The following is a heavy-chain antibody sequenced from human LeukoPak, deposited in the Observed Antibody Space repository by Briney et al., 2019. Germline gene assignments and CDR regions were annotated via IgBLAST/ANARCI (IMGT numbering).Heavy chain of an antibody. J-gene: IGHJ4*02. Sequence: GGTLRLSCAASGFTFSRNGMTWVRQAPGKGLEWVSAISGSGGNTYYADSVKGRFTISRDNAKNSLYLQMNSLRAEDTAVYYCARSFPPLYDSSGPFGYWGQGTLVTVSS. CDR1: GFTFSRNG. CDR3: ARSFPPLYDSSGPFGY. CDR2: ISGSGGNT. V-gene: IGHV3-23*01. D-gene: IGHD3-22*01.